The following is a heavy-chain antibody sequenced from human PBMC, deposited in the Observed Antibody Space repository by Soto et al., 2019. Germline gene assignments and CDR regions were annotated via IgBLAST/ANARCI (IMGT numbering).Heavy chain of an antibody. V-gene: IGHV2-26*01. CDR1: GFSLSNARMG. CDR2: LFSNDDK. CDR3: ARTDCSSTSCYWFDP. D-gene: IGHD2-2*01. J-gene: IGHJ5*02. Sequence: QVTLKESGPVLVKPTETLTLTCTVSGFSLSNARMGVSWIRQPPGKALEWLAHLFSNDDKSYRTSLKSRLTHSKDTSKSQVVLTMTNMDPVDTATYYCARTDCSSTSCYWFDPWGQGTLVTVSS.